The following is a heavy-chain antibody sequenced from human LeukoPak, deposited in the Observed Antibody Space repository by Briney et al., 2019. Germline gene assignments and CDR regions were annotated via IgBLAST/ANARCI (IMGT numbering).Heavy chain of an antibody. J-gene: IGHJ1*01. CDR1: GFSFNDAW. CDR3: TTVSHFGL. D-gene: IGHD3-10*01. CDR2: IKGKSAGGAT. Sequence: PGGSLRLSCATSGFSFNDAWFNWVRQAPGKGLEWVGRIKGKSAGGATDYAAPVKGRFTMSRGDSKNTLYLQMNSLRIEDTAVYYCTTVSHFGLGGQGTLVTVSS. V-gene: IGHV3-15*01.